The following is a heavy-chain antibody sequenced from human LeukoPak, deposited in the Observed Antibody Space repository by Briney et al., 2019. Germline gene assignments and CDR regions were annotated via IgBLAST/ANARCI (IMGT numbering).Heavy chain of an antibody. CDR3: ASNGVGATDG. CDR1: GGTFSRFA. V-gene: IGHV1-69*04. CDR2: IIPILGIA. D-gene: IGHD1-26*01. Sequence: SVKVSCKASGGTFSRFAISWVRQAPGQGLEWMGRIIPILGIANYAQKFRGRVTITADKSTSTAYMELSSRRSEDMAVNYCASNGVGATDGWGQGTLVTVSS. J-gene: IGHJ4*02.